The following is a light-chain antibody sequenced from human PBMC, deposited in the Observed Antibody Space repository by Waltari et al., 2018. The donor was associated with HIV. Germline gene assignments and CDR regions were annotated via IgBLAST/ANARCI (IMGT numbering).Light chain of an antibody. CDR3: QHYDRDST. CDR1: QSINTW. Sequence: DIQMTQSPSTLSASVGDRITITGRASQSINTWLAWYQQKPGRAPKLLIYKASSLESGVPSRLSGSGSGTEFTLTINSLQPDDFATYYCQHYDRDSTVGQGTKLEIK. J-gene: IGKJ2*01. V-gene: IGKV1-5*03. CDR2: KAS.